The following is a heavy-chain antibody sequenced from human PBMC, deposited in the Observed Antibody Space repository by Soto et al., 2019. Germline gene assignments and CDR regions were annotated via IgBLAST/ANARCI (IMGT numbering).Heavy chain of an antibody. D-gene: IGHD6-6*01. CDR1: GGSISSGGYY. CDR3: ARESTYSSSSVDY. Sequence: SETLSLTCTFSGGSISSGGYYWSWIRQHPGKGLEWIGYIYYSGSTYYNPSLKSRVTISVDTSKNQFSLKLSSVTAADTAVYYCARESTYSSSSVDYWGQGTLVTVSS. CDR2: IYYSGST. J-gene: IGHJ4*02. V-gene: IGHV4-31*03.